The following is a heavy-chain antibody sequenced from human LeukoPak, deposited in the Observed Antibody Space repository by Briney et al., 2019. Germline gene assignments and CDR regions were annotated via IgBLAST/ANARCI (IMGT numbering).Heavy chain of an antibody. CDR3: AKPIVGATKGRSFDY. CDR1: GFTFSSYA. J-gene: IGHJ4*02. D-gene: IGHD1-26*01. V-gene: IGHV3-23*01. Sequence: GGSLRLSCAASGFTFSSYAMSWVRQAPGEGLEWVSAISGSGGSTYYADSVKGRFTISRDNSKNTLYLQMNSLRAEDTAVYYCAKPIVGATKGRSFDYWGQGTLVTVSS. CDR2: ISGSGGST.